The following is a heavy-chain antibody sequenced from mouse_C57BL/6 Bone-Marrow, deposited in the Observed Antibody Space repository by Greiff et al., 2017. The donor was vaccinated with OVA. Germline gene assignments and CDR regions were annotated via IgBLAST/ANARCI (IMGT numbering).Heavy chain of an antibody. D-gene: IGHD4-1*02. CDR2: ISSGSSTI. Sequence: EVKLVESGGGLVKPGGSLKLSCAASGFTFSDYGMHWVRQAPEKGLEWVAYISSGSSTIYYADTVQGRFTISRDNAKNTLFLQMTSLRSEDTAMYYCARTTGTWFAYWGQGTLVTVSA. V-gene: IGHV5-17*01. CDR1: GFTFSDYG. J-gene: IGHJ3*01. CDR3: ARTTGTWFAY.